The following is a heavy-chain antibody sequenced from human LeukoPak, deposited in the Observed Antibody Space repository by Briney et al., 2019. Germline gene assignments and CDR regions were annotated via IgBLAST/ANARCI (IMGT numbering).Heavy chain of an antibody. CDR1: GFTFSSYW. J-gene: IGHJ4*02. D-gene: IGHD3-9*01. Sequence: GGSLRLSCAAPGFTFSSYWMHGVRQAPGKGLVWVSRINSDGSSTSYADSVKGRVTISRDNAKNTLYLQMNSLRAEDTAVYYCTRDLSGLRYFDWLSHFDYWGQGTLVTVSS. CDR3: TRDLSGLRYFDWLSHFDY. V-gene: IGHV3-74*01. CDR2: INSDGSST.